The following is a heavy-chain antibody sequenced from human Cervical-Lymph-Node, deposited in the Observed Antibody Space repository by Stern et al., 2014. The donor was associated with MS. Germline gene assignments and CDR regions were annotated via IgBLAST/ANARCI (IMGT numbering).Heavy chain of an antibody. V-gene: IGHV4-61*02. CDR2: IYTSGHT. D-gene: IGHD6-19*01. J-gene: IGHJ4*02. Sequence: QLQLQESGPGLVKPSQTLSLTCTVSGGSISRGTYYWSWIRQPAGKGLEWIGRIYTSGHTNYSPSLKTRVTISLDTSKNQFSLKLSFGTAADTAVYYCARTPVAGTFRYFDYWGQGTLVTVSS. CDR3: ARTPVAGTFRYFDY. CDR1: GGSISRGTYY.